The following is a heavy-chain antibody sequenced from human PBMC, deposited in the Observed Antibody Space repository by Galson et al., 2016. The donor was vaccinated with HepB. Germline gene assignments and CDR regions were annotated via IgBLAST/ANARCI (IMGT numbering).Heavy chain of an antibody. Sequence: PALVKPTQTLTLTCTFSGFSLSTSGVGVGWIRQPPGKALEWLALIYWDDDKRYSPSLESRLTITKDTSKNRVVLSVTNVDPVDTATYYCARTPPPAGYSSSWYYFDYWGQGTLVTVSS. J-gene: IGHJ4*02. CDR3: ARTPPPAGYSSSWYYFDY. V-gene: IGHV2-5*02. D-gene: IGHD6-13*01. CDR1: GFSLSTSGVG. CDR2: IYWDDDK.